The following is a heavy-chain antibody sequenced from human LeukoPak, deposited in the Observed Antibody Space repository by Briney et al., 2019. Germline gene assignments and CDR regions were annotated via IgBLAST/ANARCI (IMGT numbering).Heavy chain of an antibody. CDR2: IHHSGST. J-gene: IGHJ4*02. CDR3: AREANWNYGY. V-gene: IGHV4-38-2*02. Sequence: KPSETLSLTCTVSGYSISSGYYWGWIRPPPGKGLEWIGSIHHSGSTYYNPSLKSRVTISEDTSKNQFSLKLNSVTAADTAAYYCAREANWNYGYWGQGTLVTVSS. CDR1: GYSISSGYY. D-gene: IGHD1-7*01.